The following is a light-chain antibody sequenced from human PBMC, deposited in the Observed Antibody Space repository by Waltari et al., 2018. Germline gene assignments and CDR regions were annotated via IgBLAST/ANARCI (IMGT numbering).Light chain of an antibody. Sequence: QSALTQPASVSGSPGQSITISCTGSSSDGGGYNYVSWYQQHPGKAPNLMIFDVNNRASGVSNRFSGSKSGNTASLTISGLQVEDEAEYYCCSFTRSSTWVFGGGTKLTVL. J-gene: IGLJ3*02. CDR3: CSFTRSSTWV. CDR2: DVN. V-gene: IGLV2-14*03. CDR1: SSDGGGYNY.